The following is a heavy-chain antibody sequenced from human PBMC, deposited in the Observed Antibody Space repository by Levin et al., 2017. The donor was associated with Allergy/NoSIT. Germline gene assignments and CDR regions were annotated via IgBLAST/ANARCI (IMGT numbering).Heavy chain of an antibody. CDR2: INDNGADT. CDR1: GFTFRNYA. CDR3: VKAGTGTRNPYDY. D-gene: IGHD1-14*01. Sequence: GGSLRLSCAASGFTFRNYAMAWVRQASGRGLEWVSTINDNGADTYYADSVRGRFTISKDISKSTLFLQMDTLRVEDTAVYYCVKAGTGTRNPYDYWGQGAQVTVSS. J-gene: IGHJ4*02. V-gene: IGHV3-23*01.